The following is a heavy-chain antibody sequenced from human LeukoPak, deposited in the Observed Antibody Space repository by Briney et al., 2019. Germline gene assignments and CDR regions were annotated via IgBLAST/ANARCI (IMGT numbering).Heavy chain of an antibody. V-gene: IGHV4-61*02. J-gene: IGHJ3*02. CDR2: IYTSGST. Sequence: SETLSLTCTVSGGSISSGSYYWSWIRQPAGKGLEWIGRIYTSGSTNYNPSLKSRVTISVDTSKNQFSLKLSSVTAADTAAYYCARITDRTIFGEIMHGFDIWGQGTPVTVSS. CDR1: GGSISSGSYY. D-gene: IGHD3-3*01. CDR3: ARITDRTIFGEIMHGFDI.